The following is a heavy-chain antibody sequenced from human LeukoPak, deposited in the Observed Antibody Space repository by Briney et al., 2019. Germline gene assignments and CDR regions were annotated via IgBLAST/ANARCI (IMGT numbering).Heavy chain of an antibody. V-gene: IGHV3-30*18. CDR1: GFTFSNYG. Sequence: GGSLRLSCAASGFTFSNYGMHWVRQAPGKGLEWVAVISYDGSNKYYADSVKGRFTISRDNSKNTLYLQMDSLRAEDTAVYYCAKDLDSPWGQGTLVTVSS. CDR2: ISYDGSNK. D-gene: IGHD3-9*01. J-gene: IGHJ5*02. CDR3: AKDLDSP.